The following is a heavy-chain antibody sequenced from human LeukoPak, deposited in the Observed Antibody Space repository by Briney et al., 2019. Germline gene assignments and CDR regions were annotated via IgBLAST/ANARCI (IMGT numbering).Heavy chain of an antibody. CDR3: AKDANYGGNSILFDY. J-gene: IGHJ4*02. CDR2: ISYDGSNK. V-gene: IGHV3-30*18. Sequence: GGSLRLSCAASGFTFSSSGMHWVRQAPGKGLEWVAVISYDGSNKYYADSVKGRFTISRDNSKNTLYLQMNSLRAEDTAVYYCAKDANYGGNSILFDYWGQGTLVTVSS. CDR1: GFTFSSSG. D-gene: IGHD4-23*01.